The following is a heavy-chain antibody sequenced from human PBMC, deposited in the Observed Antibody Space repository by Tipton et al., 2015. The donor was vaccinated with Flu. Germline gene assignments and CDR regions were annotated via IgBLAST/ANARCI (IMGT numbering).Heavy chain of an antibody. V-gene: IGHV3-11*01. J-gene: IGHJ4*02. CDR2: ISSSGSTI. CDR1: GFTFSDYY. D-gene: IGHD6-6*01. Sequence: AVSGFTFSDYYMSWIRQAPGKGLEWVSYISSSGSTIYYADSVKGRFTISRDNAKNSLYLQMNSLRAEDTAVHYCARGSGSSGRVVDYWGQGTLVTVAS. CDR3: ARGSGSSGRVVDY.